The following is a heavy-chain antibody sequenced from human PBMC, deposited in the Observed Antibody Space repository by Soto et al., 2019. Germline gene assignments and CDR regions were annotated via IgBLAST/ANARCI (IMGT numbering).Heavy chain of an antibody. D-gene: IGHD2-8*01. Sequence: EVQLLESGGGLVQPGGSLRLACAASGFNFGTYAMGWVRQAPVRGLEWVSSAGSGASRYYADSMRGWFTVTRDTSKSTLHLEMSSLRAEDMALYFWVKFRCQAYSYYHMEVWGKGTTVSVS. CDR3: VKFRCQAYSYYHMEV. CDR1: GFNFGTYA. J-gene: IGHJ6*03. V-gene: IGHV3-23*01. CDR2: SAGSGASR.